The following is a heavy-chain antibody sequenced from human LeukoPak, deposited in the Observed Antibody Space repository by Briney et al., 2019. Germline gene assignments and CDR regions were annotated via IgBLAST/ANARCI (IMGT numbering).Heavy chain of an antibody. J-gene: IGHJ1*01. D-gene: IGHD3-22*01. CDR3: ARGVSYYDSSGYKH. V-gene: IGHV4-59*08. CDR2: VSYSGNT. Sequence: PSETLSLTCTVSGGSIGTSYWSWIRQPPGKGLEWIGYVSYSGNTNYNPSLKSRVTVSVDSSKNQFSLKLSSVTAADTALYYCARGVSYYDSSGYKHWGQGTLVTVSS. CDR1: GGSIGTSY.